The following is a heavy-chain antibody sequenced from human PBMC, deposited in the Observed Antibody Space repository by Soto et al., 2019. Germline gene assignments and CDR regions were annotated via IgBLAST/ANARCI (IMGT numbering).Heavy chain of an antibody. D-gene: IGHD3-22*01. Sequence: QVQLQESGPGLVKPSQTLSLTCTVSGGSISSGDYYWSWIRQPPGKGLEWIGYIYYSGSTYYNPSLQSRVTISVVTSKNQFSLKLSSVTAADTAVYYCARVGEAFGLLVAPNFDYWGQGTLVTVSS. CDR2: IYYSGST. CDR1: GGSISSGDYY. V-gene: IGHV4-30-4*01. CDR3: ARVGEAFGLLVAPNFDY. J-gene: IGHJ4*02.